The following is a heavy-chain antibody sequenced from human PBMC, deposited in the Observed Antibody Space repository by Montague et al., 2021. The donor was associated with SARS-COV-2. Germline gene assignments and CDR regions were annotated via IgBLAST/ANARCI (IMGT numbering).Heavy chain of an antibody. Sequence: PELVTPTQTLTLTCTFSGFSLSTSGMCVSWIRQPPGKALEWLARXDWDDDKYYSTSLKTRLTISKDTSKNQVVLTMTNMDPVDTATYYCARETGTTVSLDYWGQGTLVTVSS. J-gene: IGHJ4*02. V-gene: IGHV2-70*11. CDR1: GFSLSTSGMC. CDR2: XDWDDDK. D-gene: IGHD1-7*01. CDR3: ARETGTTVSLDY.